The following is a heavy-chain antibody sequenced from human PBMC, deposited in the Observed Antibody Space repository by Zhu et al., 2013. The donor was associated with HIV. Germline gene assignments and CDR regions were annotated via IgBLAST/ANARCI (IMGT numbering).Heavy chain of an antibody. V-gene: IGHV1-69*01. CDR3: ARDPVRASSGGQQLVDYYYYYGMDV. Sequence: QVQLVQSGAEVKKPGSSVKVSCKASGGTFSSYAISWVRQAPGQGLEWMGGIIPIFGTANYAQKFQGRVTITADESTSTAYMELSSLRSEDTAVYYCARDPVRASSGGQQLVDYYYYYGMDVWGQGTTVTVSS. J-gene: IGHJ6*02. CDR1: GGTFSSYA. CDR2: IIPIFGTA. D-gene: IGHD6-13*01.